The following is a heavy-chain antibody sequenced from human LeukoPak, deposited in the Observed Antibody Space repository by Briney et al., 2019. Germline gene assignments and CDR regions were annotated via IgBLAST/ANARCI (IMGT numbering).Heavy chain of an antibody. V-gene: IGHV4-34*01. CDR1: GGSFSGYY. CDR3: ARGPRWLLRH. Sequence: PSDTLSLTCAVYGGSFSGYYWSWIRQPPGKGLEWIGEINHSGSTNYNPSLKSRVTISVDTSKNQFSLKLSSVTAADTAVYYCARGPRWLLRHWGQGTLVTVSS. D-gene: IGHD2-15*01. CDR2: INHSGST. J-gene: IGHJ4*02.